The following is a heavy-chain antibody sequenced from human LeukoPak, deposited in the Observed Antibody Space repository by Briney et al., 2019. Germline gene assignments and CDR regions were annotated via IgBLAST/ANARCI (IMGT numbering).Heavy chain of an antibody. CDR3: ARGGWNKFDY. D-gene: IGHD3-22*01. Sequence: SETLSLTCTVSGGSISSYYWSWIRQPPGKGLEWIGFIFYSGTTNYNPSLKSRVTISEDTSQNQFSLKLSSVTAADTAVYYCARGGWNKFDYWGQGTLVTVSS. CDR1: GGSISSYY. J-gene: IGHJ4*02. V-gene: IGHV4-59*01. CDR2: IFYSGTT.